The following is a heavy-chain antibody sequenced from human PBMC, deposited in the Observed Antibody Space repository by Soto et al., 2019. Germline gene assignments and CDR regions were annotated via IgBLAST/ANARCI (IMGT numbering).Heavy chain of an antibody. CDR1: RVAFSKFI. CDR3: AKVRYSSPMGYYYGMDV. Sequence: SVKVSCKASRVAFSKFIVTWVRQAPGLGPEWVGGIIPIFGTANYAQKFQGRVTITADESTSTSYMEVNNLRSEDTAVYYCAKVRYSSPMGYYYGMDVWGQGTTVTVSS. D-gene: IGHD6-19*01. V-gene: IGHV1-69*13. J-gene: IGHJ6*02. CDR2: IIPIFGTA.